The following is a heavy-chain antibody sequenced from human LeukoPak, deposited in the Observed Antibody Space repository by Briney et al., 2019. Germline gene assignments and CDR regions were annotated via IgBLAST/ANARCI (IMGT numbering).Heavy chain of an antibody. CDR2: IYSGGNT. D-gene: IGHD1-26*01. V-gene: IGHV3-66*01. J-gene: IGHJ4*02. CDR1: GFTVSSNY. Sequence: GGSLRLSCAASGFTVSSNYMSWVRQAPGKGLEWVLVIYSGGNTYYGDSVKGRFTISRDNSNNTLYLQMNSLSAEDTAVYYCARNRRMVGPTDPFDYWGQGTLVTVSS. CDR3: ARNRRMVGPTDPFDY.